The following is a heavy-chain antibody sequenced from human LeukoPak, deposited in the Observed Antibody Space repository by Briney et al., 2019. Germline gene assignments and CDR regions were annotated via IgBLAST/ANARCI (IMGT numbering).Heavy chain of an antibody. V-gene: IGHV3-48*03. CDR3: ARDRITVTGSTWFDP. J-gene: IGHJ5*02. D-gene: IGHD6-19*01. CDR1: GFTFSNYE. CDR2: ITSSGTTI. Sequence: GGSLRLSCAASGFTFSNYEMNCVRPPPGKGREWLSYITSSGTTIYYAAYVKGRFTISRDNAKNSLYLQMYRLPAEDTAVYYGARDRITVTGSTWFDPWGQGTLVTVSS.